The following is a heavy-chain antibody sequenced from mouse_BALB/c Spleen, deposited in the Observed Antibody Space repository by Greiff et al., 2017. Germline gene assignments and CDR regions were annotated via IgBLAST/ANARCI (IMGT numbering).Heavy chain of an antibody. CDR2: IDPENGNT. CDR3: AELGQYYFDY. D-gene: IGHD4-1*01. J-gene: IGHJ2*01. V-gene: IGHV14-1*02. CDR1: GFNIKDYY. Sequence: EVQLVESGAELVRPGALVKLSCKASGFNIKDYYMHWVKQRPEQGLEWIGWIDPENGNTIYDPKFQGKASITADTSSNTAYLQLSSLTSEDTAVYYCAELGQYYFDYWGQGTTLTVSS.